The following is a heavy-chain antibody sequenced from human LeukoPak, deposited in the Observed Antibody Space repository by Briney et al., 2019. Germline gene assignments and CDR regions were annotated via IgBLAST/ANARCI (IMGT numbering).Heavy chain of an antibody. V-gene: IGHV4-59*01. CDR3: ARGTDSSGYD. CDR2: IYYSGST. D-gene: IGHD3-22*01. CDR1: GGSISSYY. J-gene: IGHJ4*02. Sequence: SETLSLTCTVSGGSISSYYWSWIRQPPGKELEWIGYIYYSGSTNYNPSLKSRVTISVDTSKNQFSLKLSSVTAADTAVYYCARGTDSSGYDWGQGTLVTVSS.